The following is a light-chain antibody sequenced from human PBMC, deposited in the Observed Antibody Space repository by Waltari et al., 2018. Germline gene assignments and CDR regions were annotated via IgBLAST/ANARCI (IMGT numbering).Light chain of an antibody. CDR2: GNN. CDR3: QSYDNGLRGRV. Sequence: PGQRVTISCTGSRSNIGAGYDVHWYQQFPGTAPKLLIYGNNDRPSGVPDRFSGSKSDTSASLAISGLQADDEAEYHCQSYDNGLRGRVFGGGTKVTVL. J-gene: IGLJ3*02. V-gene: IGLV1-40*01. CDR1: RSNIGAGYD.